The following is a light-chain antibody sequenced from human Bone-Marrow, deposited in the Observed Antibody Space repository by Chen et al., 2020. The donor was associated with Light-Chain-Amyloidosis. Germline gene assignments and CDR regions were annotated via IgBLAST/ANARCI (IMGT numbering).Light chain of an antibody. V-gene: IGLV2-14*01. J-gene: IGLJ2*01. CDR1: SSDVGAYNY. CDR3: SSYSTTSTDVA. Sequence: TALTQPASVSGSPGQSITIPCTGTSSDVGAYNYVSWYQQHPGKAPKLIIYDGKNRPSGVSGRFSGSKSGNTASLTISGLQAEDEADYYCSSYSTTSTDVAFGGVTKLIVL. CDR2: DGK.